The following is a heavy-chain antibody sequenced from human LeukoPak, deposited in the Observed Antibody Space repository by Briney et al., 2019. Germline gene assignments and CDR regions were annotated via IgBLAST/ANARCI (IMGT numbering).Heavy chain of an antibody. D-gene: IGHD6-19*01. CDR2: ISGSGGST. CDR3: ASNAGWYSSGAADY. CDR1: GFTFSSYA. J-gene: IGHJ4*02. V-gene: IGHV3-23*01. Sequence: GGSLRLSCAASGFTFSSYAMSWVRQAPGKGLEWVSAISGSGGSTYYADSVKGRFTISRDNSKNTLYLQMNSLRAEDTAVYYCASNAGWYSSGAADYWGRGTLVTVSS.